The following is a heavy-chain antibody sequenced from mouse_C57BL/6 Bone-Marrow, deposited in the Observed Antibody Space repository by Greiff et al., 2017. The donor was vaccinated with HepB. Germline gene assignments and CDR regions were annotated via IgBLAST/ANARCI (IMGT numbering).Heavy chain of an antibody. Sequence: VQLQQSGAELVRPGASVKLSGTASGFNIKDDYMHWVKQRPEQGLEWIGWIDPENGDTEYASKFQGKATITADTSSNTAYLQLSSLTSEDTAVYYCTDYHYFDYWGQGTTLTVSS. CDR3: TDYHYFDY. CDR2: IDPENGDT. J-gene: IGHJ2*01. D-gene: IGHD2-4*01. V-gene: IGHV14-4*01. CDR1: GFNIKDDY.